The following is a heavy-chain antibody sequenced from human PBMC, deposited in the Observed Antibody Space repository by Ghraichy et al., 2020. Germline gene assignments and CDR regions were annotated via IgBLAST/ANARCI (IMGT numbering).Heavy chain of an antibody. D-gene: IGHD6-19*01. CDR2: ISSSSSTI. V-gene: IGHV3-48*01. CDR1: GFTFSSYS. Sequence: ESLNISCAASGFTFSSYSMNWVRQAPGKGLEWVSYISSSSSTIYYADSVKGRFTISRDNAKNSLYLQMNSLRAEDTAVYYCARTSHSSGWYGRAFDIWGQGTMVTVSS. CDR3: ARTSHSSGWYGRAFDI. J-gene: IGHJ3*02.